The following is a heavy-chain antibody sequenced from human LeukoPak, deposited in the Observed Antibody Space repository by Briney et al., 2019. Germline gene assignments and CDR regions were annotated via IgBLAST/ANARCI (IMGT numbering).Heavy chain of an antibody. CDR2: ISGSGGST. Sequence: GGSLRLSCAASGFTFSSYGMSWVRQAPGKGLEWVSAISGSGGSTYYADSVKGRFTISRDNSKNTLYLQMNSLRAEDTAVYCCAKSNGYGLVDIWGQGTMVTVSS. CDR1: GFTFSSYG. V-gene: IGHV3-23*01. CDR3: AKSNGYGLVDI. D-gene: IGHD3-10*01. J-gene: IGHJ3*02.